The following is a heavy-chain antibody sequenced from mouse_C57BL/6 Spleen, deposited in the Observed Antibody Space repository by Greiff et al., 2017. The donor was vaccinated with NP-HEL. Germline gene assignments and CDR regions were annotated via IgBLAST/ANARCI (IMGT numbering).Heavy chain of an antibody. D-gene: IGHD1-1*01. J-gene: IGHJ1*03. Sequence: EVKVVESGGGLVKPGGSLKLSCAASGFTFSSYAMSWVRQTPEKRLEWVATISDGGSYTYYPDNVKGRFTISRDNAKNNLYLQMSHLKSEDTAMYYCARERAYYGSSWYFDVWGTGTTVTVSS. CDR3: ARERAYYGSSWYFDV. CDR2: ISDGGSYT. CDR1: GFTFSSYA. V-gene: IGHV5-4*01.